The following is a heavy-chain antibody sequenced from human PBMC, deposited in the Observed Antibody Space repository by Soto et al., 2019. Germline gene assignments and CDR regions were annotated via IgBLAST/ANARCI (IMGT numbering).Heavy chain of an antibody. V-gene: IGHV5-10-1*01. D-gene: IGHD2-2*01. CDR3: ARLAMPARRGYYGMDV. Sequence: EVQLVQSGAEVKKPGESLRISCKGSGYSFTSYWISWVRQMPGKGLEWMGRIDPSDSYTNYSPSFQGHVTISADKSLSTAYLPWSSLKASDTAMDYCARLAMPARRGYYGMDVWGQGTAVTVSS. J-gene: IGHJ6*02. CDR2: IDPSDSYT. CDR1: GYSFTSYW.